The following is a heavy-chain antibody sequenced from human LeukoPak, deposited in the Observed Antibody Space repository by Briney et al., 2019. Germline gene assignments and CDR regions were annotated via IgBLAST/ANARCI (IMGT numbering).Heavy chain of an antibody. Sequence: GGSLRLSCAASGFTFSNYWMHWVRQVSGKGLEWVSYISSSGSTIYYADSVKGRFTISRDNAKNSLYLQMNSLRAEDTAVYYCAELGITMIGGVWGKGTTVTISS. D-gene: IGHD3-10*02. V-gene: IGHV3-48*03. J-gene: IGHJ6*04. CDR3: AELGITMIGGV. CDR1: GFTFSNYW. CDR2: ISSSGSTI.